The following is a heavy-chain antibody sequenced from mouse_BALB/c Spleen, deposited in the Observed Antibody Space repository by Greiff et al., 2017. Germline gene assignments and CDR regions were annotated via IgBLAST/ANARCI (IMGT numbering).Heavy chain of an antibody. CDR3: ARLLLRGFAY. Sequence: VQLKESGPGLVKPSQSLSLTCSVTGYSITSGYYWNWIRQFPGNKLEWMGYISYDGSNNYNPSLKNRISITRDTSKNQFFLKLNSVTTEDTATYYCARLLLRGFAYWGQGTLVTVSA. V-gene: IGHV3-6*02. CDR1: GYSITSGYY. CDR2: ISYDGSN. D-gene: IGHD1-1*01. J-gene: IGHJ3*01.